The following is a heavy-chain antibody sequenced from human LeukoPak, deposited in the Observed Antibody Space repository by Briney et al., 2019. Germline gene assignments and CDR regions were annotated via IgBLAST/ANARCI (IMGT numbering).Heavy chain of an antibody. CDR3: AKGSSSSGNYFDY. J-gene: IGHJ4*02. D-gene: IGHD6-6*01. V-gene: IGHV3-30*02. Sequence: GGSLRLSCAASGFTFSSYGMHWVPQAPDKGLEWVAVIWYGGSNKYYADSVKGLFTISRDNSKNTLYLQMNSLRAEDTAVYCCAKGSSSSGNYFDYWGQGTLVTVSS. CDR1: GFTFSSYG. CDR2: IWYGGSNK.